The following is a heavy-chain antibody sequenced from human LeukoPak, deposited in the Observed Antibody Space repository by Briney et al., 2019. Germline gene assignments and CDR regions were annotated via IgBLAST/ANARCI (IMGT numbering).Heavy chain of an antibody. CDR2: ITEAGSET. D-gene: IGHD3-10*01. V-gene: IGHV3-7*04. CDR3: ARDWDTSGTSLDH. J-gene: IGHJ4*02. Sequence: GGSLRLSCAASGFTFSSYAMSWVRQAPGRGLEWVALITEAGSETYYVDSVKGRFTISRDNAKNSLFLQMNNVRAEDTAVYFCARDWDTSGTSLDHWGQGSLVTVSS. CDR1: GFTFSSYA.